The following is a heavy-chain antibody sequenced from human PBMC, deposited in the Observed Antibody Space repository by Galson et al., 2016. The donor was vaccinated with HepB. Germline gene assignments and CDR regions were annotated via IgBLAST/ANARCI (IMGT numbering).Heavy chain of an antibody. CDR2: ISSDGDNK. V-gene: IGHV3-23*01. Sequence: LRLSCAVSGFSFSDYAMSWVRQGPGKRLEWVSTISSDGDNKHYLDSVKGRFTVSRDNSKNTLDLQMNSLRAEDTAVYYCTNDVGLVMFGLWGRGTLVTVS. D-gene: IGHD2/OR15-2a*01. CDR1: GFSFSDYA. CDR3: TNDVGLVMFGL. J-gene: IGHJ4*02.